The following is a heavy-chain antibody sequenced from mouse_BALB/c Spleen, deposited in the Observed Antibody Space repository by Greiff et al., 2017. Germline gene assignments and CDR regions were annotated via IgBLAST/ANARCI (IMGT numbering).Heavy chain of an antibody. CDR1: GFTFSSYG. Sequence: EVMLVGSGGDLVKPGGSLKLSCAASGFTFSSYGMSWVRQTPDKRLEWVATISSGGSYTYYPDSVKGRFTISRDNAKNTLYLQMSSLKSEDTAMYYCARHRDYGPYYFDDWGQGTTLTVSS. CDR3: ARHRDYGPYYFDD. V-gene: IGHV5-6*01. CDR2: ISSGGSYT. D-gene: IGHD1-2*01. J-gene: IGHJ2*01.